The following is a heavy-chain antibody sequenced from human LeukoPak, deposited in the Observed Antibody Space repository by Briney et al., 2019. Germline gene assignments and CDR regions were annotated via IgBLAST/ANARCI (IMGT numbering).Heavy chain of an antibody. D-gene: IGHD2-2*01. Sequence: GGSLRLSCAASGFTFSSYAMHWVRQAPGKGLEWVAVISYDGSNKYYADSVKGRFTISRDNSKNTLYLQMNSLRAEDTAVYYCARRGGYCSSTSCYGGYFDYWGQGTLGTVSS. CDR3: ARRGGYCSSTSCYGGYFDY. V-gene: IGHV3-30*04. CDR1: GFTFSSYA. CDR2: ISYDGSNK. J-gene: IGHJ4*02.